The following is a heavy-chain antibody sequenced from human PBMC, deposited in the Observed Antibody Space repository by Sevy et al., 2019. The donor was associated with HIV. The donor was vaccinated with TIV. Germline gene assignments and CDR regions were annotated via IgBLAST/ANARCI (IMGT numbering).Heavy chain of an antibody. Sequence: GGSLRLSCAVSGFAVSDNCMSWVRQSPGKGLEWVAVISYDGINKYYGDSVKGRFIISRDRSKNTLYLQMNILRIEDTAVYYCAKDFTGFYGMDVWGQGTTVTVSS. CDR2: ISYDGINK. D-gene: IGHD3-9*01. CDR3: AKDFTGFYGMDV. CDR1: GFAVSDNC. J-gene: IGHJ6*02. V-gene: IGHV3-30*18.